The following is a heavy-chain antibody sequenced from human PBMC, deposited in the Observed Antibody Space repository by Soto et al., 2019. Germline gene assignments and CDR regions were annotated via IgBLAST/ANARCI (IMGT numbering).Heavy chain of an antibody. Sequence: PGESLKISCKGSGYSFTSYWIGWVRQMPGKGLEWMGIIYPGDSDTRYSPSFQGQVTISADKSISTAYLQWSSLKASDTAMYYCARRTYCSSTSCYANYYYYYGMDVWGQGTTVTVSS. CDR1: GYSFTSYW. J-gene: IGHJ6*02. D-gene: IGHD2-2*01. CDR3: ARRTYCSSTSCYANYYYYYGMDV. V-gene: IGHV5-51*01. CDR2: IYPGDSDT.